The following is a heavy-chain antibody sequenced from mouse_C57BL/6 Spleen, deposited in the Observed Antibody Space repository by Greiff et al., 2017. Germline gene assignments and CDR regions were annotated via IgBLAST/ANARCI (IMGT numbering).Heavy chain of an antibody. D-gene: IGHD2-1*01. V-gene: IGHV1-53*01. CDR3: ARPDGNYYYAMDY. CDR1: GYAFSSSW. CDR2: INPSNGGT. J-gene: IGHJ4*01. Sequence: QVQLQQSGPELVKPGASVKISCKASGYAFSSSWMNWVKQRPGQGLEWIGNINPSNGGTNYNEKFKSKATLTVDKSSSTAYMQLSSLTSEDSAVYYCARPDGNYYYAMDYWGQGTSVTVSS.